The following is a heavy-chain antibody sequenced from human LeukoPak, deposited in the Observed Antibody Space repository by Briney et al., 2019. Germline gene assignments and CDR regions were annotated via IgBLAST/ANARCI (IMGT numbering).Heavy chain of an antibody. CDR3: SREGGPFSPFGF. Sequence: PPGTLSLTCGVSGGSISGTNWWSWVRQPPGQGLEWIGEISLRGLTNYNPSLRSRLTMSLDESKNQVSLNLTSVTAADTAVYYCSREGGPFSPFGFWGQGNQVSV. CDR1: GGSISGTNW. V-gene: IGHV4-4*03. CDR2: ISLRGLT. J-gene: IGHJ4*02. D-gene: IGHD2-15*01.